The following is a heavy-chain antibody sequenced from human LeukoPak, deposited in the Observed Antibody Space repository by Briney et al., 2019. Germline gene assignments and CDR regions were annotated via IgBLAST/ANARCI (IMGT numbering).Heavy chain of an antibody. J-gene: IGHJ4*02. CDR3: AKYGPQDSGSSHFDY. CDR2: IRDSGSST. V-gene: IGHV3-23*01. CDR1: GFTFSSYA. D-gene: IGHD1-26*01. Sequence: GGSLRLSCAAFGFTFSSYAMSWVRQAPGKGLEWVSAIRDSGSSTHYADSVKGRFTTSRDNSKNTLFLQMNSLRAEDTAIYYCAKYGPQDSGSSHFDYWGQGALVTVSS.